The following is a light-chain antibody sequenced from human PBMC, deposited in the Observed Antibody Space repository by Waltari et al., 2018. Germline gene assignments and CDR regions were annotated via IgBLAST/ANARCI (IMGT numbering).Light chain of an antibody. V-gene: IGKV4-1*01. CDR1: PRALYSSKNKHY. CDR2: WAS. Sequence: DIVMTQSPDSLAGSLGERATINYTSSPRALYSSKNKHYLACYQQKPGQPPKLLIYWASTRESGVPALLSGSGSETDVTLSISSLHAEDVAVYYCQKYYSTRTFGQGTKVEIK. J-gene: IGKJ1*01. CDR3: QKYYSTRT.